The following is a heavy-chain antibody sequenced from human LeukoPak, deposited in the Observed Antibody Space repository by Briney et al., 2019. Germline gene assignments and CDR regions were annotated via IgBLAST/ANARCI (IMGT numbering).Heavy chain of an antibody. CDR2: IIPVLNIT. D-gene: IGHD5-18*01. Sequence: SVKVSCKASGYTFINHYIHWVRQAPGHGLEWMGRIIPVLNITTYAQKFQGSVTITADTSTSTVYMELSSLRSEETAVYYCARDQGLTAPPPYGLDVWGQGTTVIVSS. CDR3: ARDQGLTAPPPYGLDV. CDR1: GYTFINHY. V-gene: IGHV1-69*04. J-gene: IGHJ6*02.